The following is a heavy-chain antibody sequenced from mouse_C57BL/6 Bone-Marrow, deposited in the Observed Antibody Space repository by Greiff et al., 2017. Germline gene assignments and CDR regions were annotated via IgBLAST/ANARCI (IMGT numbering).Heavy chain of an antibody. D-gene: IGHD3-2*02. V-gene: IGHV1-52*01. CDR3: ARRGSSGPFAY. CDR2: IDPSDSET. CDR1: GYTFTSYW. Sequence: QVQLQQSGAELVRPGSSVKLSCKASGYTFTSYWMHWVKQRPIQGLEWIGNIDPSDSETHYNQKFKDKATLTVDKSSSTAYMQLSSLTSEDSAVYYCARRGSSGPFAYWGKGTLVTVSA. J-gene: IGHJ3*01.